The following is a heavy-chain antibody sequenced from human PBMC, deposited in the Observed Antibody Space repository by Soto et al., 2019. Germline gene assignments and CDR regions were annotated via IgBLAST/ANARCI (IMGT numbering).Heavy chain of an antibody. CDR3: AKEYDYGDPYRLAFDY. CDR2: ISGSGGST. CDR1: GFTFSSYA. Sequence: GGSLRLSCAASGFTFSSYAMSWVRQAPGKGLEWVSAISGSGGSTYYADSVKGRFTISRDNSKNTLYLQMNSLRAEDTAVYYCAKEYDYGDPYRLAFDYWGQGTLVTVSS. J-gene: IGHJ4*02. D-gene: IGHD4-17*01. V-gene: IGHV3-23*01.